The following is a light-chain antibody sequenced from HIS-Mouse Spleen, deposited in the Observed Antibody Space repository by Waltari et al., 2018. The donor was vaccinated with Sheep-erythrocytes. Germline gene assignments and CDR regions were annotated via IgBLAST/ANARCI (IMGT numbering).Light chain of an antibody. J-gene: IGLJ3*02. Sequence: SYELTQPPSVSVSPGQTARITCSGDAFPTKYAYWYQQKSGQAPVLVIYEDSKRPSGIPERFSGSTSGTMATLTISGAQVEDEADYYCYSTDSSGNHWVFGGGTKLTVL. CDR2: EDS. V-gene: IGLV3-10*01. CDR3: YSTDSSGNHWV. CDR1: AFPTKY.